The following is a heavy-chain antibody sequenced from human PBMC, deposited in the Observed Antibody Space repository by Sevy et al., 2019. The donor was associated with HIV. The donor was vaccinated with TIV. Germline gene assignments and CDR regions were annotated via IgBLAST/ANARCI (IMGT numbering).Heavy chain of an antibody. CDR1: GYTLSEFS. J-gene: IGHJ4*02. CDR2: FDPEDGET. V-gene: IGHV1-24*01. D-gene: IGHD3-22*01. CDR3: AVTKDYFDSSGSPFDY. Sequence: ASVKVSCKVSGYTLSEFSMHWVRQAPAKGLEWMGSFDPEDGETIYAQNFQGRITMTEDTSTDTAYMELISLRSEDTAVFYCAVTKDYFDSSGSPFDYWGQGTLVTVSS.